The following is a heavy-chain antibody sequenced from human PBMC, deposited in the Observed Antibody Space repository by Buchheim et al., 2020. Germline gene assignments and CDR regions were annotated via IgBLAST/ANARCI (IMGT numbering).Heavy chain of an antibody. J-gene: IGHJ5*02. CDR3: VRGATPDQGELPNWFDP. CDR2: IKQDGSEK. CDR1: GFSFSSYR. D-gene: IGHD3-16*01. Sequence: EVQLVESGGGLVQPGGSLRLSCAASGFSFSSYRMNWVRQPPGKGLEWVANIKQDGSEKYYVDSVKGRFTLSRDNAKKSLYLQMNSLRVEDTAVYYCVRGATPDQGELPNWFDPWGQGTL. V-gene: IGHV3-7*01.